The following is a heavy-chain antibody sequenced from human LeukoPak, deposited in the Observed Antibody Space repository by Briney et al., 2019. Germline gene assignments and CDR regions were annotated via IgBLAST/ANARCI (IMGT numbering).Heavy chain of an antibody. V-gene: IGHV3-13*04. CDR3: ARDSSGWGLAV. CDR2: IGRAGDT. CDR1: GFSFNAYD. J-gene: IGHJ6*02. D-gene: IGHD6-19*01. Sequence: GGSLRLSCAAAGFSFNAYDMHWVRQATGRGPEWVSYIGRAGDTYYAGSVKGRFTISRDDAKNSLYLQLNSLGVGDTAVYYCARDSSGWGLAVWGQGTTVTVSS.